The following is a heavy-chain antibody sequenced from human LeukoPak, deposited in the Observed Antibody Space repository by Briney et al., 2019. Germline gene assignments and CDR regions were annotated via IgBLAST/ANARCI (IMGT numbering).Heavy chain of an antibody. CDR2: IYHTGST. CDR3: ARYCSSTSWILRGFDY. CDR1: GYSFTSGHY. Sequence: SETLSLTCSVSGYSFTSGHYWGWIRQPPGKGLEWIGNIYHTGSTHYNPSLKSRVTISVDTSKNQFSLKLSSVTAADTAVYYCARYCSSTSWILRGFDYGGQGTLVTVSS. J-gene: IGHJ4*02. V-gene: IGHV4-38-2*01. D-gene: IGHD2-2*01.